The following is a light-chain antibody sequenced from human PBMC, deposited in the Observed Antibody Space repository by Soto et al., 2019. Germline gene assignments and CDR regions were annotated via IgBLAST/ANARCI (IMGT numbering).Light chain of an antibody. J-gene: IGKJ1*01. CDR1: QSIRSPF. CDR2: GAS. V-gene: IGKV3-20*01. CDR3: GSDEWT. Sequence: EIVLTQSPATLSLSPGERATLSCRASQSIRSPFLAWYQQKPGQAPRLFIHGASSRATGIPDRFSGSGSGTAFTLNISRLEPEDFAVYYCGSDEWTFGQGTKVE.